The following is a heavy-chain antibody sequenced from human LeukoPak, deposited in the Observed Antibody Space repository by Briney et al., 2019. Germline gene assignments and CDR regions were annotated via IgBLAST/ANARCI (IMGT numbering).Heavy chain of an antibody. J-gene: IGHJ4*02. CDR3: AREGGFYRPLDY. D-gene: IGHD3-3*01. Sequence: PSETLSLTCGVSGGSISSTNWWTWIRQPPGKGLEWIGEVHLDGRTNYNPSLESRLTMSVDLSENHISRKLTSVTAADTAVYYCAREGGFYRPLDYTGQGTLVTVSS. CDR1: GGSISSTNW. V-gene: IGHV4-4*02. CDR2: VHLDGRT.